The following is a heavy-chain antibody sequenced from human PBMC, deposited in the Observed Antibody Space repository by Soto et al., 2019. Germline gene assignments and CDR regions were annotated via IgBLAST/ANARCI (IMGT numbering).Heavy chain of an antibody. CDR2: IHYTGSI. Sequence: QVQLQQSGPGLVEPSQTLSLTCAVSGGSISSEYFHWTWIRQSPGKGLEWIGYIHYTGSIMYNPSFKSRLTMAVDTTKNQFSLQLTSVTAADTAVYFCAREDDGGDRDYYGLDVWGQGTTVTVPS. V-gene: IGHV4-30-4*08. D-gene: IGHD2-21*02. J-gene: IGHJ6*02. CDR1: GGSISSEYFH. CDR3: AREDDGGDRDYYGLDV.